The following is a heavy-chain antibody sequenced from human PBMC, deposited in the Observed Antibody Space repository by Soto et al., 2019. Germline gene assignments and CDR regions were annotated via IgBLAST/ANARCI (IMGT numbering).Heavy chain of an antibody. CDR3: ARARDGVHDAFDI. Sequence: ASVKVSCKASGYTFTGYYMHWVRQAPGQGLEWMGWINPNSGGTNYAQKFQGWVTMTRDTSISTAYMELSRLRSDDTAVYYCARARDGVHDAFDIWGQGTMVTVSS. CDR1: GYTFTGYY. V-gene: IGHV1-2*04. D-gene: IGHD3-10*01. J-gene: IGHJ3*02. CDR2: INPNSGGT.